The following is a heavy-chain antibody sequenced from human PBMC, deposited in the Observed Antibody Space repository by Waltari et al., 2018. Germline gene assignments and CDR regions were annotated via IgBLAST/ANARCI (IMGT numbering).Heavy chain of an antibody. Sequence: VRQATGQGLEWMGWMNPNSGNTGYAQKFQGRVTITRNTSISTAYMELSSLRSEDTAVYYCARVALWFMAGQYYFDYWGQGTLVTVSS. D-gene: IGHD3-10*01. V-gene: IGHV1-8*03. J-gene: IGHJ4*02. CDR3: ARVALWFMAGQYYFDY. CDR2: MNPNSGNT.